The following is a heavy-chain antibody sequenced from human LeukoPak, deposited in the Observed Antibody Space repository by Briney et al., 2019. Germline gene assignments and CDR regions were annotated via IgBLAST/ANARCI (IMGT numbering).Heavy chain of an antibody. D-gene: IGHD3-10*01. J-gene: IGHJ4*02. Sequence: PSEALSLTCTVSGGSISSGSYYWSWIRQPAGKGLEWIGCIYTSGSTNYNPSLKSRVTISVDTSKNQFSLKLSSVTAADTAVYYCARGVQVWLMSQRYFDSWGQGTLVTVSS. CDR1: GGSISSGSYY. V-gene: IGHV4-61*02. CDR3: ARGVQVWLMSQRYFDS. CDR2: IYTSGST.